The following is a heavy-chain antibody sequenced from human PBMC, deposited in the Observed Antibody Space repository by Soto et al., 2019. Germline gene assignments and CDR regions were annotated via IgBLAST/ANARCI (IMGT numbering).Heavy chain of an antibody. J-gene: IGHJ6*02. V-gene: IGHV4-59*01. CDR1: GASISRYY. Sequence: PSETLSLTCTVSGASISRYYWSWIRQSPGKGLEWIGYLYNTGSTVYNPSLKSRVTISVDTSKNQFYLKVNSVTAADTAVYYCARDLWGYCGTDCYPLDVWGQGTTVTVSS. CDR3: ARDLWGYCGTDCYPLDV. D-gene: IGHD2-21*02. CDR2: LYNTGST.